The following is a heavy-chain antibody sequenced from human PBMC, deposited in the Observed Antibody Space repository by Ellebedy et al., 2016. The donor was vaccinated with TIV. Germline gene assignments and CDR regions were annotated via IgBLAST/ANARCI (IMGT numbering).Heavy chain of an antibody. CDR3: TREWHGSKSGPDY. V-gene: IGHV4-38-2*02. Sequence: MPSETLSLTCAVSGYPIVSGYYWGWIRPAPGKGLEWIGSIFHSGTNYYNPSLKSRVTTSVDTSKNQFSLKLTSVTAADTAMYYCTREWHGSKSGPDYWGQGTLVTIS. CDR1: GYPIVSGYY. D-gene: IGHD3-22*01. CDR2: IFHSGTN. J-gene: IGHJ4*02.